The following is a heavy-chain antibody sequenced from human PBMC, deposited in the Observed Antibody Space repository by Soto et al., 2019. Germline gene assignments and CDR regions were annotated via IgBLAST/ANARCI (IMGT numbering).Heavy chain of an antibody. CDR2: IFYGGGSGVA. CDR1: GGSFSSSNYY. V-gene: IGHV4-39*01. D-gene: IGHD4-17*01. J-gene: IGHJ4*02. Sequence: QLHLQESGPGLVEPSETLSLTCTVSGGSFSSSNYYWGWIRQPPGKGLEWIGNIFYGGGSGVAYYSPPPKSRVTFSVDTSKMQFSLNMRSLTAADTAVYFCARRGGGDSLFDSWGEGKLVTVSS. CDR3: ARRGGGDSLFDS.